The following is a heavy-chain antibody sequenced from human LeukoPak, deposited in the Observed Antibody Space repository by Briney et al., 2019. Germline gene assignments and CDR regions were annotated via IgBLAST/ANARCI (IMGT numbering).Heavy chain of an antibody. J-gene: IGHJ4*02. CDR1: GFTFSSYS. D-gene: IGHD3-22*01. Sequence: GGSLRLSCAASGFTFSSYSMNWVRQAPGKGLEWVAVISYDGSNKYYADSVKGRFTISRDNSKNTLYLQMNSLRAEDTAVYYCAKDKLVVVTGLVDYWGQGTLVTVSS. CDR2: ISYDGSNK. V-gene: IGHV3-30*18. CDR3: AKDKLVVVTGLVDY.